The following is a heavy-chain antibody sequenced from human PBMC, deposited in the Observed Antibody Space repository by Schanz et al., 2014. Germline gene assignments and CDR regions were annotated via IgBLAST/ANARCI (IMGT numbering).Heavy chain of an antibody. J-gene: IGHJ2*01. D-gene: IGHD2-21*01. Sequence: EVQLVESGGGLVKPGGSLRLSCAASGFTFSSYSRNWVRQAPGKGRGWVSSISSSSSYIYYADSVKGRFTISRDNAKTSLYLQMNSLRAEDTAVYYCARVVRLAYCGGDCYSGGYFDLWGRGTLVTVSS. CDR1: GFTFSSYS. V-gene: IGHV3-21*01. CDR3: ARVVRLAYCGGDCYSGGYFDL. CDR2: ISSSSSYI.